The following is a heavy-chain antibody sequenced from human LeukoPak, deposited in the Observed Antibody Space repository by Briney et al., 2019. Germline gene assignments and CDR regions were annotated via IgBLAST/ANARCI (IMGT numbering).Heavy chain of an antibody. D-gene: IGHD1-26*01. V-gene: IGHV3-23*01. Sequence: GGSLRLSCAASGFTFSNYGMSWVRQGPGKGLEWVSAISGNGSSTYYVDSVKGRFTFSRDNSKNTLYLQMNSLRAEDTAVYYCAKGRGWEASYYYYYMDVWGKGTTVTISS. CDR1: GFTFSNYG. CDR3: AKGRGWEASYYYYYMDV. CDR2: ISGNGSST. J-gene: IGHJ6*03.